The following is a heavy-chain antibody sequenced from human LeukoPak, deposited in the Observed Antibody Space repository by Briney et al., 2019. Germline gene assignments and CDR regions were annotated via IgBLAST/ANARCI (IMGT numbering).Heavy chain of an antibody. CDR1: GFTVSSNY. V-gene: IGHV3-53*01. CDR3: ARDGVVSSTERKEYFEH. CDR2: IYSGGST. J-gene: IGHJ1*01. Sequence: PGGSLRLSCAASGFTVSSNYMSWVRQAPGKGLEWVSVIYSGGSTYYADSVKGRFTISRDNSKNRLYLQMNSLRDEDTAVYYCARDGVVSSTERKEYFEHWGQGTLVTVSS. D-gene: IGHD2-2*01.